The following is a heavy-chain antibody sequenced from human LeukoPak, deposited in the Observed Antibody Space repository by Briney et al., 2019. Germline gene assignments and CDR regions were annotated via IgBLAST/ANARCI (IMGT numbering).Heavy chain of an antibody. CDR2: IATSGTI. D-gene: IGHD3-10*01. V-gene: IGHV4-38-2*02. Sequence: SETLSLTCAVSGYSISSGYYWGWIRQPAGKGLEWIGRIATSGTINYNPSLKSRVTVSVDRSKNQFSLKLTSMSAADTAVYYCTRDGSKGSRGDAFDLWGQGTMVTVSS. CDR1: GYSISSGYY. J-gene: IGHJ3*01. CDR3: TRDGSKGSRGDAFDL.